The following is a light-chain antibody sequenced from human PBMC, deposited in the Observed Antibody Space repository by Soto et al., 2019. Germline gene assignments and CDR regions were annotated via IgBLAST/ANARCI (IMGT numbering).Light chain of an antibody. Sequence: TQSPSTLSASVGDRVTITCRATQTVFSNYIGWYQQKPGQAPRRLIFGASIRATGIPDRFSGSGSGTDFTLTISGLEPEDFAVYYCQQYGSSPSTFGQGTKVDI. V-gene: IGKV3-20*01. CDR1: QTVFSNY. CDR2: GAS. J-gene: IGKJ1*01. CDR3: QQYGSSPST.